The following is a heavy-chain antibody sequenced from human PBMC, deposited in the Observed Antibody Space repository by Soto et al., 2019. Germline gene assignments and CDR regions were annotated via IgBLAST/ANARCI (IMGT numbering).Heavy chain of an antibody. V-gene: IGHV3-30-3*01. CDR2: ISYDGSKN. J-gene: IGHJ6*02. CDR3: AGDSNRSIWPGGNGYGMDV. Sequence: PGGSLRLSCADSGFTFSSYAVHWVRQAPGKGLEWVAVISYDGSKNYYADSVKGRFTISRDNSKKTLYLQMNSLRAEDTAVYYCAGDSNRSIWPGGNGYGMDVWGQGTTVTVSS. D-gene: IGHD2-8*01. CDR1: GFTFSSYA.